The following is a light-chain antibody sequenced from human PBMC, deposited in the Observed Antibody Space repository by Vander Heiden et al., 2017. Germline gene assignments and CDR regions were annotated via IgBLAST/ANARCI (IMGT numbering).Light chain of an antibody. Sequence: SITISCTGTSSDVGGYNYVSWYQQHPGKAPKLMIYDVSNRPSGVSNRFSGSKSGNTASLTISGRQAEDEADYYCTSYTSSSTWVFGGGTKLTVL. V-gene: IGLV2-14*04. CDR1: SSDVGGYNY. CDR2: DVS. CDR3: TSYTSSSTWV. J-gene: IGLJ3*02.